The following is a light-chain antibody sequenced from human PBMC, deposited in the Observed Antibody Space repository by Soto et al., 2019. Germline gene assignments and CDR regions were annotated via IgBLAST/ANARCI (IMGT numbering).Light chain of an antibody. CDR3: HQYGSSLGT. CDR2: DAV. Sequence: EIVLTQSPGTLSLSPGEGATLSCRASQSVTGTNLAWYQQRAGQAPRLLIYDAVRRATGIPDRFSGSGSGTDFTLTISRLEPEDFAVYYCHQYGSSLGTFGQGTKVDI. CDR1: QSVTGTN. V-gene: IGKV3-20*01. J-gene: IGKJ2*01.